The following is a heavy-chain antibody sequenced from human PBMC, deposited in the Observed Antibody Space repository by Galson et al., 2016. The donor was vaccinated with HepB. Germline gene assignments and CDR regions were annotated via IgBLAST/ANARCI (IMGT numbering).Heavy chain of an antibody. V-gene: IGHV4-59*08. Sequence: ETLSLTCTVSGVSISDYYWSWIRQSPGKGLEWIGYVSHSGDTSYNPSLKSRVTMSVDTSKNQFSLNLCSVTAADSAVYYCARHDSAIFHHWGPGTLVTVSS. CDR2: VSHSGDT. J-gene: IGHJ1*01. D-gene: IGHD2-21*02. CDR1: GVSISDYY. CDR3: ARHDSAIFHH.